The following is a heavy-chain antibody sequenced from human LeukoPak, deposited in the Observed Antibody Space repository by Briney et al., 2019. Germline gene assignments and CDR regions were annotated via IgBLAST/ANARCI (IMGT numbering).Heavy chain of an antibody. CDR2: VNHNAKA. D-gene: IGHD3-22*01. Sequence: SETLSLTCAVYNGSFSGNYWSWIRQPPGKGLEWIGEVNHNAKAYYNPSLKSRVTISIDMSKNQISLKLTSVTAADTAVYYCAKVPRVPSTYYYDNTVSYWAQGTLVTVSS. CDR3: AKVPRVPSTYYYDNTVSY. CDR1: NGSFSGNY. V-gene: IGHV4-34*01. J-gene: IGHJ4*02.